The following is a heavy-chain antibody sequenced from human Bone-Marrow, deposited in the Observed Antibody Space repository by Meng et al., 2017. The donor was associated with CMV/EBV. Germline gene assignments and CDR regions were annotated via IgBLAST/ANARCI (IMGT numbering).Heavy chain of an antibody. CDR2: ISSTSSYI. Sequence: SCAASGFTFSSYEMNWVRQAPGKGLEWVSSISSTSSYIFYADSVKGRFTISRDNAKNSLYLQMNSLRAEDTAVYYCARGDLGTYYYYGMDVWGQGTTVTVSS. D-gene: IGHD1-1*01. CDR3: ARGDLGTYYYYGMDV. J-gene: IGHJ6*02. CDR1: GFTFSSYE. V-gene: IGHV3-21*01.